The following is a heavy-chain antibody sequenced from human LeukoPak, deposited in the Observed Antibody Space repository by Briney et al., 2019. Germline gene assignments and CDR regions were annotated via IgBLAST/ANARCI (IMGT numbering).Heavy chain of an antibody. CDR1: GFTFSNYW. CDR2: IKQDGSEI. D-gene: IGHD1-26*01. Sequence: GGSLTLSCAASGFTFSNYWMSWVRQTPGKGLEWVANIKQDGSEIYYLDSVKGRFTISRDNARNSLYLQMNSLRAEDTAVYYCARDKAVGPTHLDYWGREPWSPSPQ. V-gene: IGHV3-7*01. CDR3: ARDKAVGPTHLDY. J-gene: IGHJ4*02.